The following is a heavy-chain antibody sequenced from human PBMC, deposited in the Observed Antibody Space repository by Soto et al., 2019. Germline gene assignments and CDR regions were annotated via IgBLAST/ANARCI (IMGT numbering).Heavy chain of an antibody. CDR3: ARVGYSSSWYGYL. V-gene: IGHV1-46*01. D-gene: IGHD6-13*01. J-gene: IGHJ4*02. CDR1: GYTFTSYY. Sequence: GASVKVSCKASGYTFTSYYMHWVRQAPGQGLEWMGIINPSGGSTNYAQKFQGRVTMTRDTSASTAYMELSSLRSEDTAVYYCARVGYSSSWYGYLWGQGTLVTVSS. CDR2: INPSGGST.